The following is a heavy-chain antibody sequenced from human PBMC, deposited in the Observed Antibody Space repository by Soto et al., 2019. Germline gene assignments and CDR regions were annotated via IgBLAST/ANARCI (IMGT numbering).Heavy chain of an antibody. Sequence: QVQLVQSGAEVKKPGASVKVSCKASGYTFTSYGISWVRQAPGQGLEWMGWISAYNGNTNYAQKLQGRVTMTTDTPPGTAYKELRSLKSEDTAVYYCARDQDYYIWGSYRYAFDIWGQGTMVTVSS. D-gene: IGHD3-16*02. V-gene: IGHV1-18*01. J-gene: IGHJ3*02. CDR3: ARDQDYYIWGSYRYAFDI. CDR2: ISAYNGNT. CDR1: GYTFTSYG.